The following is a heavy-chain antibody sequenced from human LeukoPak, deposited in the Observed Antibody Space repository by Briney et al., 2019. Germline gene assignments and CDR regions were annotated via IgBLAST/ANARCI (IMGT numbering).Heavy chain of an antibody. D-gene: IGHD2-21*01. CDR3: ARSPYSEYYYHYYMDV. V-gene: IGHV1-18*01. J-gene: IGHJ6*03. CDR2: ISAYNGNT. CDR1: GYTFTSYG. Sequence: ASVKVSCKASGYTFTSYGISWVRQAPGQGLEWMGWISAYNGNTNYAQKLQGRVTMTTDTSTSTAYMELRSLRSDDTAVYYCARSPYSEYYYHYYMDVWGKGTTVTVSS.